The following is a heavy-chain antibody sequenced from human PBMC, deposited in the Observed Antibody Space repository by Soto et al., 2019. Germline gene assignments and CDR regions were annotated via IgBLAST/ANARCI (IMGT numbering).Heavy chain of an antibody. D-gene: IGHD1-20*01. J-gene: IGHJ6*03. CDR1: GFTFSGSA. Sequence: EVQLVESGGGLVQPGGSLKLSCAASGFTFSGSAMHWVRQASGKGLEWVGRIRSKANSYAKAYAASVKGRFTISGDDSKNTAYLQMNSLKTEDTAVYYCTRHIAGPTYYYYYMDVWGKGTTVTVSS. CDR2: IRSKANSYAK. V-gene: IGHV3-73*01. CDR3: TRHIAGPTYYYYYMDV.